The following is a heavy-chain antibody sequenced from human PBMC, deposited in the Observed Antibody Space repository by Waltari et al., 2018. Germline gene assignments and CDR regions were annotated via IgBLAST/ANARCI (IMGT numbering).Heavy chain of an antibody. Sequence: EAQLVESGGGLVQPGGSLRLSCEASGFTVRNAWSAWVRQAPAKGLELVANIDGDGRQKNFLDAVKGRFTISRDNTNNFLYLQMNSLRVEDTARYYCVRDPQSSAFDIWGLGTMVTVSS. J-gene: IGHJ3*02. CDR2: IDGDGRQK. CDR3: VRDPQSSAFDI. V-gene: IGHV3-7*01. D-gene: IGHD6-13*01. CDR1: GFTVRNAW.